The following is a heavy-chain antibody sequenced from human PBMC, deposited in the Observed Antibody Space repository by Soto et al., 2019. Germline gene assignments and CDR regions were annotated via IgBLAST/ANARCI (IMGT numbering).Heavy chain of an antibody. J-gene: IGHJ4*02. CDR2: ISTSGAYT. Sequence: GGSLRLSCAASGFTFSSYAMSWVRQAPGKGLEWVSAISTSGAYTYYADSVKGRFTISRDNSKNTLYLQLNSPRAQDTAVYYCAKARMPWGQGTLLTVSS. CDR1: GFTFSSYA. V-gene: IGHV3-23*01. CDR3: AKARMP. D-gene: IGHD2-2*01.